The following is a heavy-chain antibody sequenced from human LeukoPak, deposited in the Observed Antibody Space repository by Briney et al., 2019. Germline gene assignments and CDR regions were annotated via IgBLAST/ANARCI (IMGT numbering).Heavy chain of an antibody. Sequence: GGSLRLSCAASGFTFSSYAMHWVRQAPGKGLEWVAVISYDGSNKYYADSVKGRFTISRDDSKNTLYLQMNSLRAEDTAVYYCARDMSRGYSYGYFSESMDVWGQGTTVTVSS. CDR1: GFTFSSYA. D-gene: IGHD5-18*01. J-gene: IGHJ6*02. V-gene: IGHV3-30-3*01. CDR3: ARDMSRGYSYGYFSESMDV. CDR2: ISYDGSNK.